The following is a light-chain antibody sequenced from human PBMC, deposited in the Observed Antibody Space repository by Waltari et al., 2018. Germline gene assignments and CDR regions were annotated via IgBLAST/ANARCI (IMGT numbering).Light chain of an antibody. CDR1: KSNIGADFD. CDR3: QSYDTTLSAVV. Sequence: QSVLTQPPSVTGAPGQRVTSSCSGTKSNIGADFDVIWYQQVPGAAPKLLLHSFSNRPSGVSDRFSGFKSGASASLVITGLQAEDEAMYYCQSYDTTLSAVVFGGGTRLTV. V-gene: IGLV1-40*01. J-gene: IGLJ2*01. CDR2: SFS.